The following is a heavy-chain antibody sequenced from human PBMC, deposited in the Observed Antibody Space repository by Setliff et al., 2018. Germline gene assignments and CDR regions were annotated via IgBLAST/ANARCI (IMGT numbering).Heavy chain of an antibody. D-gene: IGHD1-26*01. CDR1: GYDFFGYW. CDR3: AREHVSGHSEY. Sequence: GESLKISCQGLGYDFFGYWIAWVRQVPGKGPEWVGLIYPGDSDTRYSPSFQGQVTIAVDRSRVTAYLQWDSLKASDTAIYYCAREHVSGHSEYWGQGTLVTVSS. J-gene: IGHJ4*02. CDR2: IYPGDSDT. V-gene: IGHV5-51*01.